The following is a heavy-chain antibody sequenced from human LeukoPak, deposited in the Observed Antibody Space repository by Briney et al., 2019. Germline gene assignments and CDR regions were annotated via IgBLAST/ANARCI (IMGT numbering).Heavy chain of an antibody. J-gene: IGHJ6*03. CDR3: AKDGVDCSGGSCYPKYYYYYMDV. D-gene: IGHD2-15*01. Sequence: PGRSLRLSCAASGFRFSSYAMHWVRQAPGKGLEWVAVISFDKSNKYFADSVKGRFTISRDNSKNTLYLQMNSLRAEDTAVYYCAKDGVDCSGGSCYPKYYYYYMDVWGKGTTVTVSS. V-gene: IGHV3-30*04. CDR1: GFRFSSYA. CDR2: ISFDKSNK.